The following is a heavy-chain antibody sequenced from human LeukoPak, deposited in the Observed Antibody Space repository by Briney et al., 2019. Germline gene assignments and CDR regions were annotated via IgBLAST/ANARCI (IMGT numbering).Heavy chain of an antibody. J-gene: IGHJ4*02. V-gene: IGHV3-30*04. D-gene: IGHD2-2*01. CDR3: ARYCSSTSCYSPGSFDY. CDR2: ISYDGSNK. CDR1: GFTFSSYA. Sequence: GRSLRLSCAASGFTFSSYAMHWVRQAPGKGLEWVAVISYDGSNKYYADSVKGRFTIPRDNSKNTLYLQMNSLRAEDTAVYYCARYCSSTSCYSPGSFDYWGQGTLVTVSS.